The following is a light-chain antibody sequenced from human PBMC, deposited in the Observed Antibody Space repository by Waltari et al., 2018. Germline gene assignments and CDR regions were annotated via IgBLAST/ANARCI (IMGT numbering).Light chain of an antibody. Sequence: FYRSDNNNYVAYDHHKPEQLPQFLFYWASTRDSVVSDRFSASGSVAYFTLTINNLQDADVAVYYCQQDYRCRTFGQGTKVEIK. CDR3: QQDYRCRT. V-gene: IGKV4-1*01. CDR1: FYRSDNNNY. J-gene: IGKJ1*01. CDR2: WAS.